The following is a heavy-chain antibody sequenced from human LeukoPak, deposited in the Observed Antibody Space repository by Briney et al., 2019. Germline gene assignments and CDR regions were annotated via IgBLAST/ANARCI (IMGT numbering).Heavy chain of an antibody. J-gene: IGHJ5*02. CDR1: GFTFDSYA. CDR2: VSRFGGTT. CDR3: VKHVGSRWSNNRFDP. Sequence: PGGSLRLSCAASGFTFDSYAMSWVRQAPGKGLEWVSAVSRFGGTTYYADSAKGWFTISRDNSNNTVYLQMNSLRVGDTALYYCVKHVGSRWSNNRFDPWGQGTLVTVS. V-gene: IGHV3-23*01. D-gene: IGHD6-13*01.